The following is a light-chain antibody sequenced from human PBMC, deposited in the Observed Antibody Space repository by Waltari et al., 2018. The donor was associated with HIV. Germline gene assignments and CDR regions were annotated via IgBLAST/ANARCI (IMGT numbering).Light chain of an antibody. CDR3: AVWDDSLSGQV. V-gene: IGLV1-47*02. CDR1: HPYIARNS. J-gene: IGLJ3*02. Sequence: QSVVTQSPSSSGTPGQRVTLPCSGSHPYIARNSVFWYRHSRGTTPQLLIYSDTDRPSVVPDRFSGSKSCTSASLVISGLRSEDEADYYCAVWDDSLSGQVFGGGTKLTVL. CDR2: SDT.